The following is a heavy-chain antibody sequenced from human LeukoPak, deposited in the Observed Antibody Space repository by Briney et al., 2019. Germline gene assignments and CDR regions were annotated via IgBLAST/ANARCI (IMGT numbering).Heavy chain of an antibody. J-gene: IGHJ6*02. CDR3: ARGSGGRTIWVVVPAAQSSNYYYYGMDV. CDR2: ISYDGSNK. V-gene: IGHV3-30-3*01. Sequence: GGSLRLSCAASGFTFRSYAMHWVRQAPGKGLEWVAVISYDGSNKYYAESVEGRFTISRDNSKNTLYLQMNSLRAEDTAVYYCARGSGGRTIWVVVPAAQSSNYYYYGMDVWGQGTTVTVSS. CDR1: GFTFRSYA. D-gene: IGHD2-2*01.